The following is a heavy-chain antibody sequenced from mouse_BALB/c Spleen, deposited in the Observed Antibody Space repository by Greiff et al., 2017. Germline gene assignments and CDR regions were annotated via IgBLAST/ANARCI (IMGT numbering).Heavy chain of an antibody. CDR2: ISYSGST. J-gene: IGHJ3*01. V-gene: IGHV3-2*02. Sequence: EVMLVESGPGLVKPSQSLSLTCTVTGYSITSDYAWNWIRQFPGNKLEWMGYISYSGSTSYNPSLKSRISITRDTSKNQFFLQLNSVTTEDTATYYCARGGAWFAYWGQGTLVTVSA. CDR3: ARGGAWFAY. CDR1: GYSITSDYA.